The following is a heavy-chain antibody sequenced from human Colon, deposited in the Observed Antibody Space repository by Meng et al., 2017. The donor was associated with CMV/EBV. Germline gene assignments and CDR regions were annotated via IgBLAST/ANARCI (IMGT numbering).Heavy chain of an antibody. D-gene: IGHD3-10*02. CDR1: GFTFSSYA. CDR3: ARGSGPLFPGAFDI. Sequence: GESLKISCAASGFTFSSYAMSWVRQAPGKGLEWVSAISGSGGSTYYADSVKGRFTISRDNSKNILYLQMNSLRADDTAVYYCARGSGPLFPGAFDIWGQGTMVTVSS. CDR2: ISGSGGST. J-gene: IGHJ3*02. V-gene: IGHV3-23*01.